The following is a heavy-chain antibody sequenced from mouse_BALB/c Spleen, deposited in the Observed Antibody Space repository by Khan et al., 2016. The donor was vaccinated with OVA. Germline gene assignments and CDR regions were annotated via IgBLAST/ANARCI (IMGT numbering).Heavy chain of an antibody. Sequence: EVELVESGGGLVKPGGSLKVSCAVSGFTLSWYAMSLVRQTPEKRLEWVATISSGGTYTYYPDSVKGRFTISRDNAENNLYLQMSSLRSEDTAMYYCARSDGYYGRGAMDYWGQGTSVTVSS. D-gene: IGHD2-3*01. V-gene: IGHV5-9-3*01. J-gene: IGHJ4*01. CDR3: ARSDGYYGRGAMDY. CDR2: ISSGGTYT. CDR1: GFTLSWYA.